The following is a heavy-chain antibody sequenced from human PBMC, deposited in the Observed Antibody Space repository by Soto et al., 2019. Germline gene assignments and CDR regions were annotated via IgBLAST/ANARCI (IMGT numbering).Heavy chain of an antibody. J-gene: IGHJ4*02. D-gene: IGHD4-17*01. CDR1: GGSISSSSYY. Sequence: SETLSLTCTVSGGSISSSSYYWGWIRQPPGKGLEWIGSIYYSGSTYYNPSLKSRVTISVDTSRNQFSLKLSSVTATDTAVYYCARHTGGDGYYFDYWGQGTLVTVSS. CDR2: IYYSGST. CDR3: ARHTGGDGYYFDY. V-gene: IGHV4-39*01.